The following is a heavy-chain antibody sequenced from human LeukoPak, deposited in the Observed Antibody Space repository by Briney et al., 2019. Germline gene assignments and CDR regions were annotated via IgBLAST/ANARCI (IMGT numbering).Heavy chain of an antibody. CDR3: ARVGYSGWNLEY. V-gene: IGHV3-21*01. Sequence: GGSLRLSCAASGFTFSSYSMNWVRQAPGKGLEWVSSISSSSSYIYYADSVKGRFTISRDNAKNSLYLQMNSLRDEGTAVYYCARVGYSGWNLEYWGQGTLVTVSS. CDR2: ISSSSSYI. J-gene: IGHJ4*02. D-gene: IGHD5-12*01. CDR1: GFTFSSYS.